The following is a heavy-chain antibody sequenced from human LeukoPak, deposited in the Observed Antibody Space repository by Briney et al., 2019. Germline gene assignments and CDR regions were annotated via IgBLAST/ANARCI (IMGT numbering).Heavy chain of an antibody. CDR3: AREGGDYAGRENWFDP. CDR2: IYNSGST. D-gene: IGHD4-17*01. J-gene: IGHJ5*02. V-gene: IGHV4-59*01. CDR1: GGSISSYY. Sequence: SQTLSLTCTVSGGSISSYYWSWIRQPPGKGLEWIGYIYNSGSTNYNPSLESRVTISVDTSKKQFSLRLSSVTAADTAVYYCAREGGDYAGRENWFDPWGQGTLVTVSS.